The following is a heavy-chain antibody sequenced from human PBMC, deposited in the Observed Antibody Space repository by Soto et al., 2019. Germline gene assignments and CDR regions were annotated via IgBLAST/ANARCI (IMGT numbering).Heavy chain of an antibody. J-gene: IGHJ6*03. Sequence: EVQLVESGGGLVQPGGSLRLSCAASGFTFSNYWTYWVRQAPGEGLVWVSRINSDGSVSSYADSVKGRLTISRDNVKNTLYLQMDSLRAEDTAVYYCARGDCVGGTCYSLAGSFYYYMDVWGKGTTVTVFS. V-gene: IGHV3-74*01. CDR1: GFTFSNYW. CDR2: INSDGSVS. D-gene: IGHD2-15*01. CDR3: ARGDCVGGTCYSLAGSFYYYMDV.